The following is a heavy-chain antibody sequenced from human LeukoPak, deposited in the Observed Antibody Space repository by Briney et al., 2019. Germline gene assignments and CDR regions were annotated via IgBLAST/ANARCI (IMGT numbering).Heavy chain of an antibody. Sequence: SETLSLTCTVSGGSISSYYWSWIRQPPGKGLEWIGYIYYSGSTNYNPSLKSRVTISVGTSKNQFSLKLSSVTAADTAVYYCARGLDYDSSGYYHEKSFDYWGQGTLVTVSS. J-gene: IGHJ4*02. D-gene: IGHD3-22*01. CDR3: ARGLDYDSSGYYHEKSFDY. CDR2: IYYSGST. V-gene: IGHV4-59*01. CDR1: GGSISSYY.